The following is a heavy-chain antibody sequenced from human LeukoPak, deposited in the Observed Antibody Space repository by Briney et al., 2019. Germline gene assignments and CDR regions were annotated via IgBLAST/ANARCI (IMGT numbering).Heavy chain of an antibody. V-gene: IGHV3-33*01. Sequence: GGSLRLSCAASGFTFSSYGMHGVRQAPGKGLDWGAVIWYDGSNKYYADSVKGRFTISRDNSKSTLYLQMSSLRAEDTAVYYCARDRGQWLVLDAFDIWGQGRMVTVSS. D-gene: IGHD6-19*01. CDR2: IWYDGSNK. J-gene: IGHJ3*02. CDR1: GFTFSSYG. CDR3: ARDRGQWLVLDAFDI.